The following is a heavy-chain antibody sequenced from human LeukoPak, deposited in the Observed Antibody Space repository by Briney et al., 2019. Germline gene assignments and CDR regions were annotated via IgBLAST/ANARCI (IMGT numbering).Heavy chain of an antibody. Sequence: GGSLRLSCAASGFTFNNYAMYWVRQAPGKGLEWVAVISYDGTNKYYADSVKGRLTISRDNSKNTLYLQMNSLRAEDTAVYYCAKIQGWSNYAFHIGGQGTVVTVSS. D-gene: IGHD6-19*01. J-gene: IGHJ3*02. CDR1: GFTFNNYA. CDR2: ISYDGTNK. CDR3: AKIQGWSNYAFHI. V-gene: IGHV3-30*07.